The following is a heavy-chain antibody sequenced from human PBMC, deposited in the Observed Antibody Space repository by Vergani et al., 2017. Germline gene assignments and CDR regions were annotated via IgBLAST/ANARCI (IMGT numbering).Heavy chain of an antibody. Sequence: EVQLVESGGGLVQPGGSLRLSCAASGFTFSSYSMNWVRQAPGKGLEWVSYISSSSSTIYYADSVKGRFTISRDNAKNSLYLQMNSLRAEDTAVYCCARDPTITIFGVVIPAFDPWGQGTLVTVSS. CDR1: GFTFSSYS. D-gene: IGHD3-3*01. V-gene: IGHV3-48*01. J-gene: IGHJ5*02. CDR3: ARDPTITIFGVVIPAFDP. CDR2: ISSSSSTI.